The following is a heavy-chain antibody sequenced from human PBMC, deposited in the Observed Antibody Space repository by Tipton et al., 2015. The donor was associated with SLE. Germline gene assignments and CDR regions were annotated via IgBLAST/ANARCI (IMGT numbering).Heavy chain of an antibody. CDR2: IYYSGST. CDR3: ARDTICGVGH. CDR1: GGSISSSSYY. J-gene: IGHJ4*02. Sequence: LRLSCTVSGGSISSSSYYWGWIRQPPGKGLEWIGSIYYSGSTYYNPSLKSRVTISVDTSKNQFSLKLSSVTAADTAVYYCARDTICGVGHWGQGTLVTVSS. V-gene: IGHV4-39*07. D-gene: IGHD3-3*01.